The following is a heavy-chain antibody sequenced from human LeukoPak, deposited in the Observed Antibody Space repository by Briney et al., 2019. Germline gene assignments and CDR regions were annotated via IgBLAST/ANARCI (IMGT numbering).Heavy chain of an antibody. J-gene: IGHJ4*02. CDR1: GGSISSGGYS. D-gene: IGHD3-9*01. CDR3: ARAAVLRYFDWLTYYFDY. CDR2: IYHSGST. Sequence: PSQTLSLTCAVSGGSISSGGYSWSWIRQPPGKGLEWIGYIYHSGSTYYNPSLKSRVTISVDRSKNQFSLKLSSVTAADTAVYYCARAAVLRYFDWLTYYFDYWGQGTLVTVSS. V-gene: IGHV4-30-2*01.